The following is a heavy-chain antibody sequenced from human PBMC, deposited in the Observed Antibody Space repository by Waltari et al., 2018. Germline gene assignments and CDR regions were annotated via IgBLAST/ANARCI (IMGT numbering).Heavy chain of an antibody. CDR3: ARGGGIFGVVIIGVADDAFDI. J-gene: IGHJ3*02. D-gene: IGHD3-3*01. Sequence: QVQLQESGPGLVKPSETLSLTCTVSGGSISSYYWSWIRQPPGKGLEWIGYIYYSGSTNYNPALKSRVTISVDTSKNQFSLKLSSVTAADTAVYYCARGGGIFGVVIIGVADDAFDIWGQGTMVTVSS. CDR1: GGSISSYY. CDR2: IYYSGST. V-gene: IGHV4-59*01.